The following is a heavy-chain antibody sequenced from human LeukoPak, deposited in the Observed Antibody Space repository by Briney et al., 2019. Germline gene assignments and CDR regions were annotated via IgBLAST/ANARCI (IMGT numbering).Heavy chain of an antibody. CDR1: GGSISSGGYY. Sequence: SETLSLTCTLSGGSISSGGYYWRWIRQHRGKGLEWIVYIYYSGSTYYNPSLKSRVTISVDTSKNQFSLKLSSVTAADTAVYYCARDRVGGYSGYDGAFDIWGQGTMVTVSS. D-gene: IGHD5-12*01. V-gene: IGHV4-31*03. CDR2: IYYSGST. CDR3: ARDRVGGYSGYDGAFDI. J-gene: IGHJ3*02.